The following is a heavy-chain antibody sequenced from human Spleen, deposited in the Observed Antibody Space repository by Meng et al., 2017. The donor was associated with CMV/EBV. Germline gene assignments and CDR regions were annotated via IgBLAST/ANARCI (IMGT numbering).Heavy chain of an antibody. J-gene: IGHJ4*02. V-gene: IGHV1-18*04. Sequence: SCKASGYTFTGYYMHWVRQAPGQGLEWMGWVSTYNGNTNYAKSLQGRVTLTTDTSTSTAYMELRSLRSDDTAVYFCARDRYNWDFDYWGQGTLVTVSS. CDR3: ARDRYNWDFDY. CDR2: VSTYNGNT. D-gene: IGHD1-1*01. CDR1: GYTFTGYY.